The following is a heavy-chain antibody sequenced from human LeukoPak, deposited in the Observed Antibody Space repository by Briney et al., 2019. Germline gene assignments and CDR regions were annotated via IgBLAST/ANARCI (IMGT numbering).Heavy chain of an antibody. J-gene: IGHJ4*02. V-gene: IGHV1-3*01. Sequence: ASVKVSCKASGYTFTSYAMHWVRQAPGQRLEWMGWINAGNGNTKYSQKFQGRVTITRDTSASTAYMELSSLRSEDTAVYYCARLRRPYCSGGSCYSPFDYWGQGTLVTVSS. CDR3: ARLRRPYCSGGSCYSPFDY. D-gene: IGHD2-15*01. CDR1: GYTFTSYA. CDR2: INAGNGNT.